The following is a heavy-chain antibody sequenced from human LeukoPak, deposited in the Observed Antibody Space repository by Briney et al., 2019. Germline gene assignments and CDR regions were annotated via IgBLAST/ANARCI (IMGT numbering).Heavy chain of an antibody. CDR3: VKGSDSSRPYYFDL. V-gene: IGHV3-23*01. Sequence: VGSPRLSCAPSVFSFRNSAMCWVRQAPGAGLWGVSAITDSGGDTFHADSVKGRFTISRDNSKNTLYMDVNSLRAEDTAVYYCVKGSDSSRPYYFDLWGHGTLVTVSS. CDR2: ITDSGGDT. CDR1: VFSFRNSA. D-gene: IGHD6-13*01. J-gene: IGHJ4*01.